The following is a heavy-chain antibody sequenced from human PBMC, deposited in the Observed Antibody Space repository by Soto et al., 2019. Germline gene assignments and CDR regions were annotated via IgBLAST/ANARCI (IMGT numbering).Heavy chain of an antibody. CDR1: GFTFSSYA. Sequence: GGSLRLSCAASGFTFSSYAMSWVRQAPGKGLEWVSGISWNSAKIGYADSVKGRFTISRDNAKNSLYLQMNSLRNEDTALYYCKCALMTAPIRGTRDYWGQGTLVTVSS. J-gene: IGHJ4*02. V-gene: IGHV3-9*01. D-gene: IGHD1-1*01. CDR3: KCALMTAPIRGTRDY. CDR2: ISWNSAKI.